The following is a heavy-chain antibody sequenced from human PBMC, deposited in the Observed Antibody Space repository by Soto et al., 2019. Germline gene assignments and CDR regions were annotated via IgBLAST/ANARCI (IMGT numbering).Heavy chain of an antibody. CDR3: AKDLTSRKLVRSVIQYYFDY. V-gene: IGHV3-23*01. Sequence: GGSLRLSCAASGFTFSSYAMSWVRQAPGKGLEWVSAISGSGGSTYYADSVKGRFTISRDNSKNTLYLQMNSLRAEDTAVNYCAKDLTSRKLVRSVIQYYFDYWGQGTLVTVSS. CDR2: ISGSGGST. CDR1: GFTFSSYA. J-gene: IGHJ4*02. D-gene: IGHD6-6*01.